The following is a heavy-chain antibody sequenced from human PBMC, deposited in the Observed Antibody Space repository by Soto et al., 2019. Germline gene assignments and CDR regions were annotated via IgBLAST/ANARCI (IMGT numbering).Heavy chain of an antibody. CDR3: ARENSSSGRYFDY. CDR2: INSDGSST. V-gene: IGHV3-74*01. D-gene: IGHD6-6*01. Sequence: EVQLVESGGGLVQPGGSLRLSCAASGFTFSSYWMHWVRQAPGKGLVWVSRINSDGSSTNYADSVKGRFTISRDNAKNTLTLQMNSLRAEDTDVYYCARENSSSGRYFDYWGQGTLVTVSS. CDR1: GFTFSSYW. J-gene: IGHJ4*02.